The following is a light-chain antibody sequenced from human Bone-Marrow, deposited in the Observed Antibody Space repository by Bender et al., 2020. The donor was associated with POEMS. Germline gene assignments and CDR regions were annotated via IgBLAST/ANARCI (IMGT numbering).Light chain of an antibody. V-gene: IGLV3-1*01. CDR1: ILGHKY. CDR3: QAWDTTTVL. CDR2: QDS. J-gene: IGLJ3*02. Sequence: SSELTQPPSLSVSPGQTASIACSGNILGHKYVCWFQQKPGQSPVLVMYQDSRRPSGIPERFSGSNSGSTATLTISGTQAMDEADYYCQAWDTTTVLFGGGTKLTVL.